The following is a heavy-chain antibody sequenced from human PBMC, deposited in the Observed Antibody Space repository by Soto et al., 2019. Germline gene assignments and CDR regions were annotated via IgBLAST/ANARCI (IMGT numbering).Heavy chain of an antibody. J-gene: IGHJ4*02. CDR3: ARDRPYNGVEGLPHFAD. D-gene: IGHD2-8*01. V-gene: IGHV3-21*01. CDR2: ISSRSDSI. Sequence: GGSLRLSCAASGFIFTSYSMVWVRQAPGKGLEWVSSISSRSDSIYYADSVKGRFTISRDNAQNSLYLQMNSLTSEDTAVYYCARDRPYNGVEGLPHFADWGLGTLVTVSS. CDR1: GFIFTSYS.